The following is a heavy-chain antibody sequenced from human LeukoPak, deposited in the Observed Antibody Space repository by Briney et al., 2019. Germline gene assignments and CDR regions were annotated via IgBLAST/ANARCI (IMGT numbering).Heavy chain of an antibody. CDR3: AARGYSYGGIGHYYYMDV. V-gene: IGHV1-2*02. D-gene: IGHD5-18*01. CDR1: GYTFTGYY. CDR2: INPNSGGT. J-gene: IGHJ6*03. Sequence: GASVTVSCKASGYTFTGYYMHWVRQAPGQGLEWMGWINPNSGGTNYAQKFQGRVTMTRDTSISTAYMELSRLRSDDTAVYYCAARGYSYGGIGHYYYMDVWGKGTTVTVSS.